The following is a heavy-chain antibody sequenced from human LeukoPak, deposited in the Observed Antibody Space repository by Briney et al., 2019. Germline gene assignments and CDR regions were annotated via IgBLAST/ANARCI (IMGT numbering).Heavy chain of an antibody. J-gene: IGHJ4*02. CDR3: ARVLEDQNYYDSSGYLIDY. D-gene: IGHD3-22*01. Sequence: GASLKVSCKASGYTFTGYYMHWVRQAPGQGLEWMGGIIPIFGTANYAQKFQGRVTITADESTSTAYMELSSLRSDDTAVYYCARVLEDQNYYDSSGYLIDYWGQGTLVTVSS. CDR1: GYTFTGYY. V-gene: IGHV1-69*13. CDR2: IIPIFGTA.